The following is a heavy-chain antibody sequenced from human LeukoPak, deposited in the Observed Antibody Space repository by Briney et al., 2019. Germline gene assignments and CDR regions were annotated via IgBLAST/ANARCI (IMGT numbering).Heavy chain of an antibody. CDR1: GGTFSSYA. V-gene: IGHV1-69*05. CDR2: IITIFGTA. CDR3: ARYSGDGYFDY. D-gene: IGHD5-24*01. Sequence: ASVKVSCKASGGTFSSYAISWARQAPGQGLEWMGGIITIFGTANYAQKFQGRVTITTDESTSTAYMELSSLRSEDTAVYYCARYSGDGYFDYWGQGTLVTVSS. J-gene: IGHJ4*02.